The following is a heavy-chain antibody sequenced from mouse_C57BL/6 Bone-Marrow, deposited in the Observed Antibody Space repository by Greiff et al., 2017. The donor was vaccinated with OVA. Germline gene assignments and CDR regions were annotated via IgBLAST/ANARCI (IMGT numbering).Heavy chain of an antibody. CDR2: ISYDGSN. Sequence: DVQLVESGPGLVKPSQSLSLTCSVTGYSITSGYYWNWIRQFPGNKLEWMGYISYDGSNNYNPSLKNRISITRDPSKNQFFLKLNSVTTEDTATYYCAIYGSSSYWYFDVWGTGTTVTVSS. CDR3: AIYGSSSYWYFDV. J-gene: IGHJ1*03. CDR1: GYSITSGYY. D-gene: IGHD1-1*01. V-gene: IGHV3-6*01.